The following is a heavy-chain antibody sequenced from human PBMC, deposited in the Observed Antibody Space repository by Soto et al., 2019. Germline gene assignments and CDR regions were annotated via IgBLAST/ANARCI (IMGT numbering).Heavy chain of an antibody. Sequence: QVQLVQSGAEVKKPGSSVRVSCKASGTIFSSYTISWVRQAPGQGLEWMGRIIPILGETNSAQKFQARVTLTADKSTNTAYMQLNSLRLEDTAVYYCARGLGDRMDDWGQGTTVTVSS. CDR2: IIPILGET. D-gene: IGHD3-16*01. CDR3: ARGLGDRMDD. CDR1: GTIFSSYT. V-gene: IGHV1-69*08. J-gene: IGHJ6*02.